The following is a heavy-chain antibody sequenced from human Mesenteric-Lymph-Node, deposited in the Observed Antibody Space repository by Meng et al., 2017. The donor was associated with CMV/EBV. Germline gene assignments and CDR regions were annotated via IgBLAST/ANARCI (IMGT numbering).Heavy chain of an antibody. J-gene: IGHJ5*02. CDR3: ARGAGGRFLT. V-gene: IGHV4-34*01. Sequence: ESLKISCAVYGGSFSSYYWSWIRQPPGKGLEWIGEINHRGSTNYNPSLKSRVTISVDTSKTQFSLKLSSVTAADTAVYYCARGAGGRFLTWGQGTLVTVSS. D-gene: IGHD3-3*01. CDR1: GGSFSSYY. CDR2: INHRGST.